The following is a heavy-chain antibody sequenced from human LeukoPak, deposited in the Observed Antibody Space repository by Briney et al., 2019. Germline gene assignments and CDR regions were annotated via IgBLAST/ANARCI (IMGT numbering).Heavy chain of an antibody. D-gene: IGHD4-17*01. V-gene: IGHV3-33*01. CDR2: IWYDGSKK. CDR1: AFTFSNYG. Sequence: GGSLRLSCSASAFTFSNYGMHWVPPAPGKGLEWVADIWYDGSKKSYTDSVKGRFTITRDNSKNTLDLQRNSLRTEDTAVYYCARDLTYGDLGSWGQGTLVTVSS. J-gene: IGHJ4*02. CDR3: ARDLTYGDLGS.